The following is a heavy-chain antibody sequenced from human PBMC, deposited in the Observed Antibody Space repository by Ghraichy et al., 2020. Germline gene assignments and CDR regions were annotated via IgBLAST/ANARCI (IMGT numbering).Heavy chain of an antibody. D-gene: IGHD2-21*02. CDR1: GGTFSSYT. V-gene: IGHV1-69*04. CDR3: ARDGNCGGDCYDSAFDI. CDR2: IIPILGIA. Sequence: SVKVSCKASGGTFSSYTISWVRQAPGQGLEWMGRIIPILGIANYAQKFQGRVTITADKSTSTAYMELSSLRSEDTAVYYCARDGNCGGDCYDSAFDIWGQGTMVTVSS. J-gene: IGHJ3*02.